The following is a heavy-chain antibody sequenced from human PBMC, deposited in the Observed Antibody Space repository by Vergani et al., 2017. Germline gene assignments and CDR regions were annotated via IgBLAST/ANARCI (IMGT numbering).Heavy chain of an antibody. CDR2: ISAYNGNT. J-gene: IGHJ6*02. D-gene: IGHD2-2*01. CDR3: ATDPYIVVVPAAPYYYYYYGMDV. Sequence: VQLVQSGAEVKKPGASVKVSCQASGYTFTSYGISWVRQAPGQGLEWMGWISAYNGNTNYAQKLQGRVTMTTDTSTTTAYMELRSLRSDDTAVYYCATDPYIVVVPAAPYYYYYYGMDVWGQGTTVTVSS. CDR1: GYTFTSYG. V-gene: IGHV1-18*04.